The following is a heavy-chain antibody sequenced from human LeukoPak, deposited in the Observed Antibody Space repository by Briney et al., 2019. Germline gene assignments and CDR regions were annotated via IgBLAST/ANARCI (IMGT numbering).Heavy chain of an antibody. CDR2: ISTYNGKT. Sequence: ASVKVSCKASGYTFTSYGVTWVRQAPGQGLEWMGWISTYNGKTNYAQKLQGRVTMTTDTSTSTAYMELRSLRSDDTAVYYCARTDIVVVVAATPGYFQHWGQGTLVTVSS. CDR1: GYTFTSYG. CDR3: ARTDIVVVVAATPGYFQH. V-gene: IGHV1-18*01. J-gene: IGHJ1*01. D-gene: IGHD2-15*01.